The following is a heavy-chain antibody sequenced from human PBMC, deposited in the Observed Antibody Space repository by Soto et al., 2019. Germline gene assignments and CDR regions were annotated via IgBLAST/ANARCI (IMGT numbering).Heavy chain of an antibody. J-gene: IGHJ4*02. CDR3: AKGMVRGVIRSQLDY. D-gene: IGHD3-10*01. V-gene: IGHV3-23*01. CDR2: ISGSGGST. CDR1: GFTFSSYA. Sequence: GGSLRLSCAASGFTFSSYAMSWVRQAPGKGLEWVSAISGSGGSTYYADSVKGRFTISRDNSKNTLYLQMNSLRAEDTAVYYCAKGMVRGVIRSQLDYWGQGTLVTVSS.